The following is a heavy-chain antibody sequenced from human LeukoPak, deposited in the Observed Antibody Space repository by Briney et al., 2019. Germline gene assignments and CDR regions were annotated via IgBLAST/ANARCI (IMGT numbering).Heavy chain of an antibody. J-gene: IGHJ3*02. D-gene: IGHD1-14*01. CDR3: ARDKAEDAFDI. Sequence: GGSLRLSCAASGFTFSSYSMNWVRQAPGKGLEWVSSISSSSSYIYYADSVKGRFTISRDNAKNSLCLQMNSLRAEDTAVYYCARDKAEDAFDIWGQGTMVTVSS. CDR2: ISSSSSYI. V-gene: IGHV3-21*01. CDR1: GFTFSSYS.